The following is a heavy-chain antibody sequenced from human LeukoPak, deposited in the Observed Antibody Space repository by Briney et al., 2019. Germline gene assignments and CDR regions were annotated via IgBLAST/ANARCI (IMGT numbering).Heavy chain of an antibody. CDR1: GGSISSYY. Sequence: TSETLSLTCTVSGGSISSYYWSWIRQPPGKGLEWIGYIYYSGSTNYNPSLKSRVTISVDTSKNQFSLKLSSVTPADTAVYYCARVINWFDPWGQGTLVTVSS. CDR3: ARVINWFDP. CDR2: IYYSGST. J-gene: IGHJ5*02. V-gene: IGHV4-59*01.